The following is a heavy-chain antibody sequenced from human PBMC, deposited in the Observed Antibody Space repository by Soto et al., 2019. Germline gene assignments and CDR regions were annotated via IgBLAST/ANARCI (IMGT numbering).Heavy chain of an antibody. V-gene: IGHV3-23*01. J-gene: IGHJ6*02. Sequence: GGSLRLSCAASGLTFSSYAMSWVRQAPGKGLEWVSAINGSGGSTYYADSVKGRFTISRDNSKNTLYLQMNSLRAEDTAVYYCAKGGAASYGMDVWGQGTTVTVSS. CDR2: INGSGGST. D-gene: IGHD1-26*01. CDR3: AKGGAASYGMDV. CDR1: GLTFSSYA.